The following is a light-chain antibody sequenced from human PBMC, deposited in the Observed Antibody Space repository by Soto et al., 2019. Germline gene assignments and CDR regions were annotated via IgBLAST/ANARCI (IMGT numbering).Light chain of an antibody. Sequence: QSVLTQPRSVSGSPGQSVTISCTGTSSDVGDYNYVSWYQQHPGKAPKLMIYDVNKRPSGVPDRFSGSKSGNTASLTISGLQAEDEADYYCCSYRDSDTWVFGGGTKLTVL. V-gene: IGLV2-11*01. J-gene: IGLJ3*02. CDR3: CSYRDSDTWV. CDR2: DVN. CDR1: SSDVGDYNY.